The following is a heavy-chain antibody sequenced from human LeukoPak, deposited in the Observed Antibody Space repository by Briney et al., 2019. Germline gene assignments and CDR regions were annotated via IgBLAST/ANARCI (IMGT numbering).Heavy chain of an antibody. Sequence: SETLSLTCTVSGGSISSYYWSWIRQPPGKGLEWIGYIYYSGSTNYNPSLKSRVTISVDTSKNQFSLKLSSVTAADTAVYYCARDHPSRDGYNWPEPLDHWGQGTLVTVSS. V-gene: IGHV4-59*01. J-gene: IGHJ4*02. CDR3: ARDHPSRDGYNWPEPLDH. CDR1: GGSISSYY. CDR2: IYYSGST. D-gene: IGHD5-24*01.